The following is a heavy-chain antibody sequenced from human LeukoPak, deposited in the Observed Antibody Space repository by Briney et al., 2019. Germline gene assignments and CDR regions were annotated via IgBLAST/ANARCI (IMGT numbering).Heavy chain of an antibody. CDR3: ARDLVVATIGDY. Sequence: GGSMRLSCAASGFTFSSYSMNWVRQAQGEGLEWVSSISSSSSYIYYADSVKGRFTISRDNAKNSLYLQMNSLRAEDTAVYYCARDLVVATIGDYWGQGTLVTVSS. J-gene: IGHJ4*02. CDR1: GFTFSSYS. V-gene: IGHV3-21*01. CDR2: ISSSSSYI. D-gene: IGHD5-12*01.